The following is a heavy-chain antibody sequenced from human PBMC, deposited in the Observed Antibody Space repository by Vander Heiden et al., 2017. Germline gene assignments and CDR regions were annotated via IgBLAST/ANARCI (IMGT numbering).Heavy chain of an antibody. J-gene: IGHJ4*02. CDR2: ISGSGAST. CDR3: EGGSYYSGWD. V-gene: IGHV3-23*01. CDR1: GLTFSNYA. Sequence: VYLLASGGGLVQPGGSLRLSCADSGLTFSNYAMSWVRQAPGKGLGWVSGISGSGASTYYADSVKGRFTITRDNSKNTLYLQMNSLKAEDTAVYFCEGGSYYSGWDWGQGTLVTVSS. D-gene: IGHD1-26*01.